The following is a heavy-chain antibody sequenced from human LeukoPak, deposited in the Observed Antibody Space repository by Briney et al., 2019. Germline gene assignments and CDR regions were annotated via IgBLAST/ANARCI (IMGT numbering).Heavy chain of an antibody. CDR3: ARHVRQAYNYIDY. CDR1: GGSMSGYY. Sequence: PSETLSLTCTVSGGSMSGYYWSWIRQPPGKGLEWIGYIYYDGSTNSNPSLKSRVTMSVETSKNQFSLKLTSVIAADAAVYFCARHVRQAYNYIDYWGRGTLVTVSS. CDR2: IYYDGST. V-gene: IGHV4-59*08. D-gene: IGHD5-24*01. J-gene: IGHJ4*01.